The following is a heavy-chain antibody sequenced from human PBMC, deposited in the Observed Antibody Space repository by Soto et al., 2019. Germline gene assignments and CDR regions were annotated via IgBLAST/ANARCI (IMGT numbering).Heavy chain of an antibody. D-gene: IGHD3-22*01. Sequence: ETLSLTCTVSGGSITTYYWSWIRQPPGKGLEWIGHTSYSGSTNYNPSLKGRVTISIDTSKNQFSLRLTSVTAADTAVYYCARAVGSRNYYDISGFYSGYYFDYWGQGIRVTVSS. CDR3: ARAVGSRNYYDISGFYSGYYFDY. CDR2: TSYSGST. CDR1: GGSITTYY. V-gene: IGHV4-59*01. J-gene: IGHJ4*02.